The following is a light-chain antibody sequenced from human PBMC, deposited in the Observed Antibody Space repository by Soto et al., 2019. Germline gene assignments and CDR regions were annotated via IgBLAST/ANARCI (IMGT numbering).Light chain of an antibody. Sequence: ELVLTQSPGTLSLSPGERATLSCRVSQSVSSSYLAWYQQKPGQAPRLLIYGASSRATGIPDRFSGSGSGTDFTLTISRLEPEDFAVYYCQQYGSSFWTFGQGTKVDI. CDR3: QQYGSSFWT. CDR2: GAS. J-gene: IGKJ1*01. V-gene: IGKV3-20*01. CDR1: QSVSSSY.